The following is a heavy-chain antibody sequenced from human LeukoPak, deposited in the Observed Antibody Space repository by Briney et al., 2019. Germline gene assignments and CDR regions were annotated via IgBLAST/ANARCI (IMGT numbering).Heavy chain of an antibody. V-gene: IGHV4-4*09. Sequence: PSETLSLTCTVSGGSISSHYWSWLRQPPGKGLEWIAYIYPSGSDNYNPSLKSRVTTSSDTSKNQFSLRLSSVTAADTAVYYCARQRAGNYFDYWGQGTLVTVSS. CDR1: GGSISSHY. D-gene: IGHD6-19*01. CDR2: IYPSGSD. CDR3: ARQRAGNYFDY. J-gene: IGHJ4*02.